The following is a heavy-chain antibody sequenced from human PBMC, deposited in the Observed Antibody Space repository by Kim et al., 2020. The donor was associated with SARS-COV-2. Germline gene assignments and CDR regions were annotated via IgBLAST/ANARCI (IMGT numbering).Heavy chain of an antibody. J-gene: IGHJ5*02. CDR2: INPNSGGT. D-gene: IGHD2-8*01. CDR3: ARGGNGDIVLTEA. CDR1: GYTFTGYY. Sequence: ASVKVSCKASGYTFTGYYMHWVRQAPGQGLEWMGRINPNSGGTNYAQKFQGRVTMTRDTSISTAYMELSRLRSNDTAVYYCARGGNGDIVLTEAWGQGTLVTVSS. V-gene: IGHV1-2*06.